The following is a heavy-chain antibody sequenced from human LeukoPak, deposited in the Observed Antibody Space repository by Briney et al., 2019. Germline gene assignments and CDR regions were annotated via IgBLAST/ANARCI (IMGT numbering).Heavy chain of an antibody. V-gene: IGHV3-23*01. CDR2: ISGSGGET. CDR3: ASGPIRPRFDY. Sequence: GSLRLSCAASGFTFSSYAMSWVRQAPGKGLEWVSVISGSGGETFYADSVKGRFTISRDNSKNTLYLQMNSLRAEDTAVYYCASGPIRPRFDYWGQGTLVTVSS. D-gene: IGHD1-26*01. J-gene: IGHJ4*02. CDR1: GFTFSSYA.